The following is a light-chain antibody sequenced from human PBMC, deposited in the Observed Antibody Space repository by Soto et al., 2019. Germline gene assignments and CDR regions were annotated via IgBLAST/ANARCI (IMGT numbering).Light chain of an antibody. CDR2: SNN. V-gene: IGLV1-44*01. J-gene: IGLJ3*02. CDR1: STNIGSNT. CDR3: AAWDDNLNGWV. Sequence: VLTQPPSASGTPGQRVTISCSGSSTNIGSNTVNWYQQFPGTAPKLLIYSNNQRSSGVPDRFSGSKSGTSASLAISALQSEDEADYYCAAWDDNLNGWVFGGGTKLTVL.